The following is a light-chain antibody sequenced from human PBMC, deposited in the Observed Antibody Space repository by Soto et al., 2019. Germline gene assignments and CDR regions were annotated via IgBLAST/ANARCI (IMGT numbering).Light chain of an antibody. CDR2: SNN. V-gene: IGLV1-44*01. J-gene: IGLJ3*02. CDR1: STNIGSNT. CDR3: AAWDDNLNGWV. Sequence: VLTQPPSASGTPGQRVTISCSGSSTNIGSNTVNWYQQFPGTAPKLLIYSNNQRSSGVPDRFSGSKSGTSASLAISALQSEDEADYYCAAWDDNLNGWVFGGGTKLTVL.